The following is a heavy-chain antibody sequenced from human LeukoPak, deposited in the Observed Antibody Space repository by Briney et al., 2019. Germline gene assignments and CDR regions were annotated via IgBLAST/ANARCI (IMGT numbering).Heavy chain of an antibody. CDR1: GVIFSDAW. V-gene: IGHV3-15*01. J-gene: IGHJ4*02. CDR2: IKSKAAGGTT. Sequence: PGGSLRLSCETSGVIFSDAWMSWVRQAPGKGLEWLGRIKSKAAGGTTDYAAPVKGRFTISRDDSKNMLFLQMNSLKTEDTALYYCTINTGYSSGWYFGYWGQGTLVTVSS. CDR3: TINTGYSSGWYFGY. D-gene: IGHD6-19*01.